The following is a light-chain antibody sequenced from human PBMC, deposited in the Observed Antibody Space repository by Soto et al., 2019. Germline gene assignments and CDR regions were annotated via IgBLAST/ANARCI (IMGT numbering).Light chain of an antibody. CDR1: QGIRND. J-gene: IGKJ5*01. CDR2: AAS. V-gene: IGKV1-17*01. CDR3: QQFNHYPIT. Sequence: TQSPSSLAAPVGARDTITCRASQGIRNDLGWYQQKAGKXXKXXIYAASSLQSGVPSRFSGSQYGTAGILKFRSAQPEDVQTDDGQQFNHYPITFGQGARPEIK.